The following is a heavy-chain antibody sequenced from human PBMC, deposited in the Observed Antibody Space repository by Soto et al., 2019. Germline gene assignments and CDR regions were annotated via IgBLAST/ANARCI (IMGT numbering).Heavy chain of an antibody. CDR1: GGSISSSSYY. V-gene: IGHV4-39*01. CDR2: IYYSGST. CDR3: ARLPYYYGSGSYYMDV. D-gene: IGHD3-10*01. Sequence: QLQLQESGPGLVKPSETLSLTCTVSGGSISSSSYYWGWIRQPPGKGLEWIGSIYYSGSTYYNPSLKGRVAISVDTSKNQFSLKLSSVTAADTAVYYCARLPYYYGSGSYYMDVWGKGTTVTVSS. J-gene: IGHJ6*03.